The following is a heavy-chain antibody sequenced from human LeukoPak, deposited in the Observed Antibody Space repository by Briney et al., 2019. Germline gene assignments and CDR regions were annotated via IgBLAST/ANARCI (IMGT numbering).Heavy chain of an antibody. Sequence: ASVKVSCKASGGTFSSYAISWVRQAPGQGLEWMGWISAYNGNTNYAQKLQGRVTMTTDTSTSTAYMELRSLRSDDTAVYYCARDPYLGSPYGDYPAWSLYYYYMDVWGKGTTVTISS. V-gene: IGHV1-18*01. D-gene: IGHD4-17*01. CDR3: ARDPYLGSPYGDYPAWSLYYYYMDV. CDR1: GGTFSSYA. J-gene: IGHJ6*03. CDR2: ISAYNGNT.